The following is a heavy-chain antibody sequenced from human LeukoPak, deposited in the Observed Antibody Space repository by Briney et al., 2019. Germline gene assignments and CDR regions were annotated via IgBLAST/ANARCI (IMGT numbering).Heavy chain of an antibody. CDR2: INPNTANA. D-gene: IGHD6-19*01. V-gene: IGHV1-8*03. J-gene: IGHJ4*02. CDR3: ARTYSSGWYGSDY. CDR1: GYSFTTYD. Sequence: ASVRFSCKASGYSFTTYDIHWVRQASGQGLEWMGWINPNTANADYAQKFQGRVTITRDTSLSTVYMELRNLRSEDTAMYYCARTYSSGWYGSDYWGQGTLVTVSS.